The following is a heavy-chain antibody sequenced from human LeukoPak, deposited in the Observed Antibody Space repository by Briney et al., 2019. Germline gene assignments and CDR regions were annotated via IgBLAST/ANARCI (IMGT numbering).Heavy chain of an antibody. CDR2: ISGSGGST. CDR1: GFTLSSYA. D-gene: IGHD6-19*01. V-gene: IGHV3-23*01. CDR3: AKYSSGWYWSDAFDI. J-gene: IGHJ3*02. Sequence: PGGSLRLSRAASGFTLSSYAMSWVRQAPGKGREWVSAISGSGGSTYYADSVKGRFTISRDNSKNTLYLQMNSLRAEDTAVYYCAKYSSGWYWSDAFDIWGQGTMVTVSS.